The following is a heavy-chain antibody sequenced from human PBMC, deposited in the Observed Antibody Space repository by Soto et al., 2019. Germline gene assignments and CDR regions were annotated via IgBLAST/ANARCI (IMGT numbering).Heavy chain of an antibody. CDR1: GGSISSYY. CDR2: IYTSGST. CDR3: AGDRGSYYPDAFDI. V-gene: IGHV4-4*07. J-gene: IGHJ3*02. D-gene: IGHD1-26*01. Sequence: SETLSLTCTVSGGSISSYYWSWIRQPAGKGLEWIGRIYTSGSTNYTPSLKSRVTMSVDTSKNQFSLKLSSVTAADTAVYYSAGDRGSYYPDAFDIWGQGTMVTVSS.